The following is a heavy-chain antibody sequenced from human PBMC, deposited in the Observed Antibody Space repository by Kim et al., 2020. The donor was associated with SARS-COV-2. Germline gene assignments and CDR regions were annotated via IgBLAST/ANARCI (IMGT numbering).Heavy chain of an antibody. J-gene: IGHJ5*01. CDR1: GGTFSSFA. CDR2: IIPMLGVE. D-gene: IGHD2-15*01. CDR3: ARDPMLLAAPTAVFVDS. Sequence: SVKVSCKASGGTFSSFALSWVRQAPGQGLEWMGRIIPMLGVENYAQKFRGRVTITADKSTNTAYLDLTSLTSEDTAVYHCARDPMLLAAPTAVFVDSCG. V-gene: IGHV1-69*04.